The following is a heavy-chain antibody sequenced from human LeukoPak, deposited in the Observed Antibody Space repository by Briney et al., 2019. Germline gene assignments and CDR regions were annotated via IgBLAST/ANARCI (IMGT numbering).Heavy chain of an antibody. CDR3: ARDWVAGVPFDAFDI. J-gene: IGHJ3*02. CDR1: GFTLSGYW. D-gene: IGHD3-10*01. CDR2: IKEDGSET. V-gene: IGHV3-7*01. Sequence: GGSLRLSCAASGFTLSGYWKSWVRQAPGKGLEWVANIKEDGSETYYVDSVKGRFTISRDNAKNSLYLHMNSLTAEDTAMYYCARDWVAGVPFDAFDIWGQGTMVSVSS.